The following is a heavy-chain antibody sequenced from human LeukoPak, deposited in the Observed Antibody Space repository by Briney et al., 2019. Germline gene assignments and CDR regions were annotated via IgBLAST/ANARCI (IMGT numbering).Heavy chain of an antibody. J-gene: IGHJ4*02. Sequence: ASVKVSCKVSGYTLTELSMHWVRQAPGKGLEWMGRFDPEDGETIYAQKFQGRVTMTEDTSTNTAYMELSSLRSEDTAVYYCASSNRVAGHFDYWGQGTLVTVSS. CDR2: FDPEDGET. CDR1: GYTLTELS. CDR3: ASSNRVAGHFDY. V-gene: IGHV1-24*01. D-gene: IGHD6-19*01.